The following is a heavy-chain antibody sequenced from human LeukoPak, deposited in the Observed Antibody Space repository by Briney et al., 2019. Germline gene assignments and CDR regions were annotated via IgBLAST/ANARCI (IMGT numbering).Heavy chain of an antibody. CDR3: ARDRFGGMFEM. J-gene: IGHJ3*02. CDR2: INQDERTK. D-gene: IGHD3-16*01. V-gene: IGHV3-7*01. CDR1: GFTFTSDW. Sequence: GGSLRLSCAASGFTFTSDWMAWVRQAPGQGLEFVANINQDERTKNYVDSAKGRFTISRDNAKSSLYLQMNGLRVEDTAVYYCARDRFGGMFEMWGQGTMVTVSS.